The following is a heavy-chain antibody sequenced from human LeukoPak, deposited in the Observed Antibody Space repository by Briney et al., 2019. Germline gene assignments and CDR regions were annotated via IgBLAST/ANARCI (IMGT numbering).Heavy chain of an antibody. CDR1: GFTFSNYA. V-gene: IGHV3-64*05. CDR2: ISSDGGST. D-gene: IGHD5-18*01. CDR3: VKGRVSDYRYGSFFDY. J-gene: IGHJ4*02. Sequence: GGSLRLSCSASGFTFSNYAIHWARQAPGKGLEYVSAISSDGGSTYYVDSVKGRFTISRDNSKNTLFVQMSSLRTEDTAVYYCVKGRVSDYRYGSFFDYWGQGTLVTVSS.